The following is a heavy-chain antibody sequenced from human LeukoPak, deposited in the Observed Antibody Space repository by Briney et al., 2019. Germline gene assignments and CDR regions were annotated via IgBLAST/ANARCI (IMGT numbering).Heavy chain of an antibody. J-gene: IGHJ5*02. V-gene: IGHV3-23*01. CDR3: ARVRWELANWFDP. CDR1: GFSFSSYA. CDR2: ISDGGGRT. Sequence: GGSLRLSCAASGFSFSSYAVSWVRQAPGKGLEWVSGISDGGGRTYYADSVKGRFTISRDNAKNTLYLQMNSLRAEDTAVYYCARVRWELANWFDPWGQGTLVTVSS. D-gene: IGHD1-26*01.